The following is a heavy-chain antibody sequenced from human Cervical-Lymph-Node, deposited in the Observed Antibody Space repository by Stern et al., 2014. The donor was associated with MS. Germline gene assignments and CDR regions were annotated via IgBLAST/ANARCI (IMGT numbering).Heavy chain of an antibody. J-gene: IGHJ4*02. CDR3: ARGRYCSAGSCYSDY. D-gene: IGHD2-15*01. CDR2: INTNTWNP. CDR1: GYTFTRYA. Sequence: VQLEESGSELKEPGASVKVSCKASGYTFTRYAMNWVRQVPGQGLEWMGWINTNTWNPTYAQGFTGRFVFSLDTSVSTAYLQISSLKAEDTAVYYCARGRYCSAGSCYSDYWGQGALVTVSS. V-gene: IGHV7-4-1*02.